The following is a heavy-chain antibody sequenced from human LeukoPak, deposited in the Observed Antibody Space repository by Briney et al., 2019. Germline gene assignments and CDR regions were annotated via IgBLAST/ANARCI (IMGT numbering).Heavy chain of an antibody. V-gene: IGHV1-46*01. J-gene: IGHJ5*02. D-gene: IGHD2-2*01. CDR2: INPSGGSA. CDR3: ARVGCSSTSCYGLGRNWFDP. Sequence: ASVKVSCKASGYTFTSYYMHWVRQAPGQGLEWMGIINPSGGSASYAQKFQGRVTMTRDMSTSTVYMELSSLRSEDTAVYYCARVGCSSTSCYGLGRNWFDPWGQGTLVTVSS. CDR1: GYTFTSYY.